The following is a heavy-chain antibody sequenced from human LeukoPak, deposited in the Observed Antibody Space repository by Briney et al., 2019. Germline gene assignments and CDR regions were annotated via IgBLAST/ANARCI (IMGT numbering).Heavy chain of an antibody. Sequence: TGGSLRLSCEVSGFTFSSYWMNWVRQAPGKGLEWVANIKQDGSDKYYVDSVKGRFTISRDSAKNSLYLQMNSLRAEDTAVYYCAIIPRAAAGPSARSPFHYWGQGTLVTVSS. CDR1: GFTFSSYW. D-gene: IGHD6-13*01. CDR2: IKQDGSDK. J-gene: IGHJ4*02. CDR3: AIIPRAAAGPSARSPFHY. V-gene: IGHV3-7*01.